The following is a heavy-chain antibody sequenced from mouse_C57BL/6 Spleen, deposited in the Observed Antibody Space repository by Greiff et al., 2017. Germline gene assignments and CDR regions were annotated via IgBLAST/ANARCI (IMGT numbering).Heavy chain of an antibody. J-gene: IGHJ4*01. V-gene: IGHV5-17*01. CDR3: ARLGSYDGYYAMDY. Sequence: EVLRVESGGGLVKPGGSLKLSCAASGFTFSDYGMHWVRQAPEKGLEWVAYISSGSSTIYYADTVKGRFTISRDKAKNTLFLQLTSLRSEDTAMYFCARLGSYDGYYAMDYWGQGTSVTVSS. CDR2: ISSGSSTI. CDR1: GFTFSDYG. D-gene: IGHD2-12*01.